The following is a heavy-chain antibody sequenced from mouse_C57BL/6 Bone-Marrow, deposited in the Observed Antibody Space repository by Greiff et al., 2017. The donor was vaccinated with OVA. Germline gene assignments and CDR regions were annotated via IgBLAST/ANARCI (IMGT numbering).Heavy chain of an antibody. Sequence: QVQLQQPGAELVKPGASVQMSCKASGYTFNSYWIPWVQQRPGQGLAWIGAIYPGSGSTNYDEKFKSKATLTVDTSPFPAYMHLSSLTSADSAFYYCPSEWGSCCAYWGQGTLVTVSA. CDR1: GYTFNSYW. CDR3: PSEWGSCCAY. J-gene: IGHJ3*01. V-gene: IGHV1-55*01. CDR2: IYPGSGST. D-gene: IGHD1-1*01.